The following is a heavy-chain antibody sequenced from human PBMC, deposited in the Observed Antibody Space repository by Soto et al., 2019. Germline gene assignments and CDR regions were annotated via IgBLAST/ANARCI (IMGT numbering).Heavy chain of an antibody. CDR3: ATRGGGGGY. J-gene: IGHJ4*02. Sequence: EVQLVESGGGLIQPGGSLRLSCAVSGFTVSNNYMSWVRQAPGKGLEGVSVIYSGGYTAYGDSVKGRFTISRDNSKKTLIPQMNGLEAAHTAVYSGATRGGGGGYWGQGTLVTVSS. D-gene: IGHD3-10*01. CDR2: IYSGGYT. V-gene: IGHV3-53*01. CDR1: GFTVSNNY.